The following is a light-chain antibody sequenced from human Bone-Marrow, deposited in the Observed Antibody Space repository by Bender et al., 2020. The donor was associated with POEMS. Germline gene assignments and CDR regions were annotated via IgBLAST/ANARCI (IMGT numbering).Light chain of an antibody. J-gene: IGLJ1*01. CDR2: DVT. CDR3: CSYADSSTLV. CDR1: SSDIGAYNY. V-gene: IGLV2-11*01. Sequence: QSALTQPASVSGSPGQSVTISCTGTSSDIGAYNYVSWYRHHPGKAPKLMIYDVTKRPSGVPDRFSGSKSGNTASLTISGLQAEDEADYYCCSYADSSTLVFGTGTKVTVL.